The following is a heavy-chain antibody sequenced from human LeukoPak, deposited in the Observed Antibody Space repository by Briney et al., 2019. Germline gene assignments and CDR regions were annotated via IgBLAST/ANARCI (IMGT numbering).Heavy chain of an antibody. V-gene: IGHV4-39*07. CDR2: MYYIGST. CDR3: VKEGF. CDR1: GGSISSSTYY. Sequence: SQTLSLTCTVSGGSISSSTYYWGWIRQPPGKGLEWIASMYYIGSTYYNPSLQSRVTISQDTSKNQFSLKLDSVTAADTAVYYCVKEGFWGRGTLVTVSS. J-gene: IGHJ4*02.